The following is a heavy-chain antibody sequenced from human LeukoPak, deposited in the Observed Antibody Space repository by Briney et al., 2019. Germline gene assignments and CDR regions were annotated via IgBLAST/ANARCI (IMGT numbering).Heavy chain of an antibody. D-gene: IGHD2-15*01. V-gene: IGHV5-51*01. CDR1: GYSFTSYW. J-gene: IGHJ4*02. CDR2: IYPGDSDT. CDR3: ARRKGYCRGGSCYHFDY. Sequence: GESLKISCKGSGYSFTSYWIGWVRQMPGKGLEWMGIIYPGDSDTRYSPSFQGQVTISADKSISTAYLQWSSLKASDTAMYYCARRKGYCRGGSCYHFDYWGQGTLVTVSS.